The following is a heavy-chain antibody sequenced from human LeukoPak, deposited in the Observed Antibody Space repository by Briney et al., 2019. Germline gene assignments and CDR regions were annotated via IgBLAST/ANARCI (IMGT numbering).Heavy chain of an antibody. CDR1: GYTFTSFE. CDR2: VNPDSGKT. J-gene: IGHJ4*02. Sequence: ASVKVSCKASGYTFTSFEINWVRQSTGQGLEWIGWVNPDSGKTAYALKFQDRLIMTTNISLSTVYMELASLKSEDTAVYYCARVVAGGDFWGQGTLVTVSS. V-gene: IGHV1-8*01. CDR3: ARVVAGGDF. D-gene: IGHD6-19*01.